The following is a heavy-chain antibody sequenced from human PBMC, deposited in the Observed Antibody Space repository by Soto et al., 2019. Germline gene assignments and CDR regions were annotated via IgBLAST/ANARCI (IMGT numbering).Heavy chain of an antibody. CDR1: GDSINTNNW. J-gene: IGHJ4*02. Sequence: QVHLQESGPGLVKPSGTLSLTCAVSGDSINTNNWWSWVRQPPGKGLEWIGEVYHSGSTNYNPSLKSRVAISIDQSKNQFSLTVTAVTAADTAVYYCAFPATNDFDYWGQGILVTVSS. CDR2: VYHSGST. V-gene: IGHV4-4*02. D-gene: IGHD4-4*01. CDR3: AFPATNDFDY.